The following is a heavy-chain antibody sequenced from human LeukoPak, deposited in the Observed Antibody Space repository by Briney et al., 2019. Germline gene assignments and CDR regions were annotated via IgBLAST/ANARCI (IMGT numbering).Heavy chain of an antibody. Sequence: PSETLSLTCTVSGGSISSCYWSWIQQPPGKGLEWIGYIYYSGSTNYNPSLKSRVTISVDTSKNQFSLKLSSVTAADTAVYYCARYHGSGSYPYYYYMDVWGKGTTVTISS. CDR3: ARYHGSGSYPYYYYMDV. V-gene: IGHV4-59*01. CDR2: IYYSGST. CDR1: GGSISSCY. D-gene: IGHD3-10*01. J-gene: IGHJ6*03.